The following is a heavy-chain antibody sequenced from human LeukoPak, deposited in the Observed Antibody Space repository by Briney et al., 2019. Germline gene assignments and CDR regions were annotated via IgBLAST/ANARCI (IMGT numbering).Heavy chain of an antibody. Sequence: SETLSLTCTVSGDSISSSLYYWVWIRQPPGKGLEWIGSIYYTGSSYYNPSLKSRFTISVDTSKNQFSLKLSSVTAADTAVYYCARQLDYWGQGTLVTVSS. CDR2: IYYTGSS. CDR3: ARQLDY. CDR1: GDSISSSLYY. V-gene: IGHV4-39*01. J-gene: IGHJ4*02.